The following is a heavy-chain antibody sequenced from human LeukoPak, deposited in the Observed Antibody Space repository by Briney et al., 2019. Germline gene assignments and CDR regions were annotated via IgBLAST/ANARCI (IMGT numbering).Heavy chain of an antibody. D-gene: IGHD4-23*01. V-gene: IGHV3-33*01. CDR3: AISSPVATVGY. CDR1: GFSFSTYG. J-gene: IGHJ4*02. Sequence: GGSLRLSCAASGFSFSTYGMHWVRQAPGKGLEWVALIWNAGTNTYYADSVKGRFTISRDNSKNTLYLQMNSLRAEDTAVYYCAISSPVATVGYWGQGTLVTVSS. CDR2: IWNAGTNT.